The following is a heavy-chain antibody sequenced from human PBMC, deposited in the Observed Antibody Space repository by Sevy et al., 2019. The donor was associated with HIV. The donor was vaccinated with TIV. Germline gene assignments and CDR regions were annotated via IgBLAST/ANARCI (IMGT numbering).Heavy chain of an antibody. J-gene: IGHJ3*02. Sequence: ASVKVSCKASGYTFTSRDINWVRQATGQGLEWMGWMNPNSGNTGYAQKFQNRVTITRNTSIRTDYMELSSLRPEDTAVYYCARDSDYGGNGAYDIWGQGTMVTVSS. V-gene: IGHV1-8*03. CDR2: MNPNSGNT. CDR1: GYTFTSRD. D-gene: IGHD4-17*01. CDR3: ARDSDYGGNGAYDI.